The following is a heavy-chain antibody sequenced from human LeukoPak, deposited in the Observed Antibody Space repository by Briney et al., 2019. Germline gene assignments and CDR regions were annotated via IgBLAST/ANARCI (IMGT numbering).Heavy chain of an antibody. D-gene: IGHD5-18*01. Sequence: GGSLGLSCTASGFRFSAYAMQWVRQAPGKGLEWVAVISIDGNTQYYADSVRGRFSISRDNSKNTLYLEMSSLRGEDTGIFYCAREEYKYGLGALDVWGQGTTVTVSS. J-gene: IGHJ6*02. CDR3: AREEYKYGLGALDV. CDR1: GFRFSAYA. V-gene: IGHV3-30-3*01. CDR2: ISIDGNTQ.